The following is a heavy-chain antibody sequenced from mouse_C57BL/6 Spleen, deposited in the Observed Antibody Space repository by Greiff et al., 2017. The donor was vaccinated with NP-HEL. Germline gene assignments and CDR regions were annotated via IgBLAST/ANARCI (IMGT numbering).Heavy chain of an antibody. CDR1: GFTFSDYG. V-gene: IGHV5-17*01. CDR2: ISSGSSTI. J-gene: IGHJ1*03. Sequence: EVMLVESGGGLVKPGGSLKLSCAASGFTFSDYGMHWVRQAPEKGLEWVAYISSGSSTIYYADTVKGRFTISRDNAKNTLFLQMTSLRSEDTAMYYCARGYDDWYFDVWGTGTTVTVSS. D-gene: IGHD2-2*01. CDR3: ARGYDDWYFDV.